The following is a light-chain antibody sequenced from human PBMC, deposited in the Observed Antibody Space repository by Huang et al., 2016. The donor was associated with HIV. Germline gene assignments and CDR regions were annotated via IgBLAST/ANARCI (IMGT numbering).Light chain of an antibody. V-gene: IGKV3-15*01. CDR2: AAS. CDR3: QQYNNWPPIT. J-gene: IGKJ5*01. CDR1: QSVSSD. Sequence: EIVMTQSPATLSVSPGERAPLSCRASQSVSSDLAWYQQNPGQAPRLLIYAASTRATGIPARFRGSGSGTEFTLTISSLQSEDFALYYCQQYNNWPPITFGQGTRLEIK.